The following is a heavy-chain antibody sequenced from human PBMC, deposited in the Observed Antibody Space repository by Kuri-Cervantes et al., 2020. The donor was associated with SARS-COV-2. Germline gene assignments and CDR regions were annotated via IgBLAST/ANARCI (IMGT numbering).Heavy chain of an antibody. V-gene: IGHV2-5*01. CDR2: IYWNDDK. Sequence: SGPTLVKPTETLTVTCTFSGFSLSTSRMGVGWIRQPPGKALEWLALIYWNDDKRYSPSLRSRLTITKDTSENQVVLTMTNMDPVDTATYYCTKAATPNWFDPWGQGTLVTVSS. CDR3: TKAATPNWFDP. D-gene: IGHD2-15*01. J-gene: IGHJ5*02. CDR1: GFSLSTSRMG.